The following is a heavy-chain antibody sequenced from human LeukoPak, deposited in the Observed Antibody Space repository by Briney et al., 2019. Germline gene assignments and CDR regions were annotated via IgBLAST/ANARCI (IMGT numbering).Heavy chain of an antibody. Sequence: SETLSLTCTVSGGSISSSSYYWGWIRQPPGKGLEWIGSIYYSGSTYYNPSLKSRVTISVDTSKNQFSLKLSSVTAADTAVYYCAREVRGGYDPYYYYYMDVWGKGTTVTVSS. CDR2: IYYSGST. J-gene: IGHJ6*03. V-gene: IGHV4-39*07. CDR1: GGSISSSSYY. D-gene: IGHD5-12*01. CDR3: AREVRGGYDPYYYYYMDV.